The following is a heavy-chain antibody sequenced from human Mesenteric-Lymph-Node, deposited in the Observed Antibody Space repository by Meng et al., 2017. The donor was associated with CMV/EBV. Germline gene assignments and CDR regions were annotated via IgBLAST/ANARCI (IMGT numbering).Heavy chain of an antibody. Sequence: CTFSGFSLSTSGVGVGWIRQPPGQALEWLALIYWNDDKRYSPSLKSRLTITKDTSKNQVVLTMTNMDPVDTATYYCAMVRPFLGFDYWGQGTLVTVSS. CDR2: IYWNDDK. J-gene: IGHJ4*02. CDR3: AMVRPFLGFDY. D-gene: IGHD5-18*01. V-gene: IGHV2-5*01. CDR1: GFSLSTSGVG.